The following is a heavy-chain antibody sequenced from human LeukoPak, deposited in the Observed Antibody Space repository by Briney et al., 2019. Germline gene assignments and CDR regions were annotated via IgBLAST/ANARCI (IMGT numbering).Heavy chain of an antibody. CDR3: VRMNYVSSGWGAPFDH. J-gene: IGHJ4*02. CDR2: ISADGGST. V-gene: IGHV3-23*01. Sequence: QSGGSLRLSCAASGFTFSSYAMSWVRQAPGKGLECVSTISADGGSTYYPDSVKGRFTISRDNAKNSLYLQMNSLRAEDTALYYCVRMNYVSSGWGAPFDHWGQGTLVTVSS. CDR1: GFTFSSYA. D-gene: IGHD1-7*01.